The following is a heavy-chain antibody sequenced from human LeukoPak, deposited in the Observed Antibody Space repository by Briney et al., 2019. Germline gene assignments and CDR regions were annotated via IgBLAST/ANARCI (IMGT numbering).Heavy chain of an antibody. CDR2: IIPIFGTA. CDR3: ARDGSNYEAFDI. CDR1: GGTFSSYA. Sequence: ASVKVSCKASGGTFSSYAISWVRQAPGQGLEWMGGIIPIFGTANYAQKFQGRVTITADESTSTAYMELSSLRSEDTAVYYCARDGSNYEAFDIWGQGTTVTVSS. V-gene: IGHV1-69*13. D-gene: IGHD4-11*01. J-gene: IGHJ3*02.